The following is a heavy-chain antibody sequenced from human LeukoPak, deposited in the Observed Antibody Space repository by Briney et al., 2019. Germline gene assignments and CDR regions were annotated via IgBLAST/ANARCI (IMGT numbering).Heavy chain of an antibody. Sequence: GGSLRLSCTASGFTFSNYWMSWVRQAPGKGLEWVATINQDGSETYYVDSLKGRSTISRDNAKNSLYLQMNSLRAEDTAVYYCASSSSGWYHNWGRGTLVTVSS. J-gene: IGHJ3*01. CDR2: INQDGSET. D-gene: IGHD6-19*01. CDR1: GFTFSNYW. V-gene: IGHV3-7*03. CDR3: ASSSSGWYHN.